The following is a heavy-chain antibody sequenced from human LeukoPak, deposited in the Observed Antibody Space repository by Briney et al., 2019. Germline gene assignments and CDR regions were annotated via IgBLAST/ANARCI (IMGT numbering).Heavy chain of an antibody. Sequence: ASVKVSCKASGGTFTSYAISWVRQAPGQGLEWMGGIIPIFGTANYAQKFQGRVTITTDESTSTAYMELSSLRSEDTAVYYCARGTYYYDSSGYYLDYWGQGTLVTVSS. CDR1: GGTFTSYA. D-gene: IGHD3-22*01. V-gene: IGHV1-69*05. CDR2: IIPIFGTA. J-gene: IGHJ4*02. CDR3: ARGTYYYDSSGYYLDY.